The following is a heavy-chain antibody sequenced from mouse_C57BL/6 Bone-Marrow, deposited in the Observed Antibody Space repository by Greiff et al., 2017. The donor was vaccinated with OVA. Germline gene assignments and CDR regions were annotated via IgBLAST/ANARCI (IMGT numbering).Heavy chain of an antibody. CDR2: SRNKANDYTT. CDR3: ARDDYYWYFDV. V-gene: IGHV7-1*01. Sequence: EVKLMESGGGLVQSGRSLRLSCATSGFTFSDFYMEWVRQAPGKGLEWIAASRNKANDYTTEYSASVKGRFIVSRDTSQSILYLQMNALRAKDTAIYYCARDDYYWYFDVWGTGTTVTVSS. J-gene: IGHJ1*03. CDR1: GFTFSDFY.